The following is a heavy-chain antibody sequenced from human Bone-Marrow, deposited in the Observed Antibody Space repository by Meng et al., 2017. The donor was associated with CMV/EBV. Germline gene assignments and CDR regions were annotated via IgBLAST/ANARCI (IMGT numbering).Heavy chain of an antibody. CDR3: ARGDSTMVVTGRAFGI. Sequence: SVKVSCKASGGTFSSYAISWVRQAPGQGLEWMGGIIPIFGTANYAQKFQGRVTITTDESTSTAYMELSSLRSEDTAVYYCARGDSTMVVTGRAFGIWGQGTRVTGSS. J-gene: IGHJ3*02. CDR1: GGTFSSYA. V-gene: IGHV1-69*05. D-gene: IGHD4-23*01. CDR2: IIPIFGTA.